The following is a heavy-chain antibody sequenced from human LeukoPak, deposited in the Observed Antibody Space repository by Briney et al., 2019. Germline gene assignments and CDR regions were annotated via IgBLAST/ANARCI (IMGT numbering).Heavy chain of an antibody. Sequence: ASVKVSCKTSGYPFTDYGITWVRQAPGQGLEWMRWISTFDGDTRYAQKVQDRLTMTTDTSTTTVYMELRSLTSDDTAVYFCARDLRGIVGASTYNFWGQGSLVTVSS. D-gene: IGHD1-26*01. CDR1: GYPFTDYG. V-gene: IGHV1-18*01. J-gene: IGHJ4*02. CDR2: ISTFDGDT. CDR3: ARDLRGIVGASTYNF.